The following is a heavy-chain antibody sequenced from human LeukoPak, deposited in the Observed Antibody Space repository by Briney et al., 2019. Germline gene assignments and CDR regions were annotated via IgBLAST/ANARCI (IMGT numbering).Heavy chain of an antibody. Sequence: SGGSLRLSCAASGFTFSNAWMNWVRQAPGKGLEWVGRIKSKTDGGTTDYAAPVKGRFTISRDNSKNTLYLQMNSLRAEDTAVYYCARGDSSSSYYYYGMDVWGQGTTVTVSS. CDR3: ARGDSSSSYYYYGMDV. V-gene: IGHV3-15*07. D-gene: IGHD6-6*01. CDR2: IKSKTDGGTT. J-gene: IGHJ6*02. CDR1: GFTFSNAW.